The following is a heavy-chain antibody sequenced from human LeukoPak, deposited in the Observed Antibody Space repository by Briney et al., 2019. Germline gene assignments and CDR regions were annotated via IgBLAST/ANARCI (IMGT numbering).Heavy chain of an antibody. CDR1: GGSFSGYY. CDR3: ASGSNSYGYYYFDY. V-gene: IGHV4-34*01. J-gene: IGHJ4*02. D-gene: IGHD5-18*01. CDR2: INHSGST. Sequence: SETLSLTCAVYGGSFSGYYWSWIRQPPGKGLEWIGEINHSGSTNYNPSLKSRVTISVDTSKNQFSLKLSSVTAADTAVYYCASGSNSYGYYYFDYWGQGTLVTVSS.